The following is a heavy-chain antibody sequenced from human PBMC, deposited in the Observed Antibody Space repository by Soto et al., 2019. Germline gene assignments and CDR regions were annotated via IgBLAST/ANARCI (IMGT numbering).Heavy chain of an antibody. CDR1: GFTFSSYG. D-gene: IGHD6-19*01. J-gene: IGHJ6*02. V-gene: IGHV3-33*01. CDR3: ARDRDPWLVSRRSYYYGMDV. Sequence: QVQLVESGGGVVQPGRSLRLYCAASGFTFSSYGMHWVRQAPGKGLERVAVIWDDGSNKYYADSVKARFTISRDNSKNTLYLQMNSLRAEDTAVYYCARDRDPWLVSRRSYYYGMDVWGQGTTVTVSS. CDR2: IWDDGSNK.